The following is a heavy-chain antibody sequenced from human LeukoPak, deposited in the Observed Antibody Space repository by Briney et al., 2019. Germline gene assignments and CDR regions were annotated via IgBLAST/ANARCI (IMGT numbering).Heavy chain of an antibody. J-gene: IGHJ2*01. Sequence: GGSLRLSCAASGFSLSTYWMSWVRQAPGKGLEWVSYISSSGSSLHYADSVKGRFTISRDNAKNSLYLQMNSLRDEDTAVYFCTRDRRDGYNFFWYFDLWGRGTLVTVSS. CDR2: ISSSGSSL. CDR1: GFSLSTYW. CDR3: TRDRRDGYNFFWYFDL. D-gene: IGHD5-24*01. V-gene: IGHV3-11*01.